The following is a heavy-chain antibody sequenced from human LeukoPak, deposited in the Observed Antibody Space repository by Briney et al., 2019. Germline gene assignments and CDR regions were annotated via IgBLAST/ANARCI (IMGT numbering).Heavy chain of an antibody. V-gene: IGHV1-69*13. D-gene: IGHD2-2*01. CDR1: GGTFSRYA. Sequence: SVKVSCKASGGTFSRYAISWVRQAPGQGLEWMGGIIPIFGTANFAQKFQGRVTITADESTSTAYMELSSLRSEDTAVYYYARNIVVVPEVDYYYYYMDVWGKGTTVTVSS. CDR2: IIPIFGTA. J-gene: IGHJ6*03. CDR3: ARNIVVVPEVDYYYYYMDV.